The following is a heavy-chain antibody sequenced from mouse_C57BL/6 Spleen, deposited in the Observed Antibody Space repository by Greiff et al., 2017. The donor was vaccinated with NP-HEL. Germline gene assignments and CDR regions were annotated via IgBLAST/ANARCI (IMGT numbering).Heavy chain of an antibody. Sequence: DVMLVESGEGLVKPGGSLKLSCAASGFTFSSYAMSWVRQTPEKRLEWVAYISSGGDYIYYADTVKGRFTISRDNARNTLYLQMSSLKSEDTAMYYCTSVYGYDPSYWYFDVWGTGTTVTVSS. J-gene: IGHJ1*03. CDR3: TSVYGYDPSYWYFDV. D-gene: IGHD2-2*01. CDR1: GFTFSSYA. CDR2: ISSGGDYI. V-gene: IGHV5-9-1*02.